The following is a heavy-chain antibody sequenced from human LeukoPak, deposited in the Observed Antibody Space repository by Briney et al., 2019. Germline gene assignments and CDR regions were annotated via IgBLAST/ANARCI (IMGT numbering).Heavy chain of an antibody. D-gene: IGHD3-22*01. CDR1: GGSISSSSYY. J-gene: IGHJ3*02. CDR3: ARHTYYYDSSGYLYPRVFDI. Sequence: SETLSLTCTVSGGSISSSSYYWGWIRQPPGKGLEWIGSIYYSGSTYYNPSLKSRVTISVDTSKNQFSLKLGSVTAADTAVYYCARHTYYYDSSGYLYPRVFDIWGQGTMVTVTS. CDR2: IYYSGST. V-gene: IGHV4-39*01.